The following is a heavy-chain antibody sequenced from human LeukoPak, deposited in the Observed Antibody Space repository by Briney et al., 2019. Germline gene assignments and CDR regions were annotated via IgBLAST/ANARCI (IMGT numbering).Heavy chain of an antibody. V-gene: IGHV4-59*12. CDR1: GGSIINDY. CDR3: ARGGDRSSWSIDY. J-gene: IGHJ4*02. D-gene: IGHD6-13*01. Sequence: SETLSLTCSVSGGSIINDYWNWIRQPPGKGLEWIGYIYYTGNMLYSPPLKSRVTISMDTSKNQFSLKLKSVTAADTAVYYCARGGDRSSWSIDYWGQGTLVTVSS. CDR2: IYYTGNM.